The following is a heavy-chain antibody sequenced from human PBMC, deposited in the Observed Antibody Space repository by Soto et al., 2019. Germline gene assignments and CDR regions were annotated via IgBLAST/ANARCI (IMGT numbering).Heavy chain of an antibody. J-gene: IGHJ6*02. Sequence: PGESLKISCKGSGYSFTSYWIGWVRQMPGKGLEWMGIIYPGDSDTRYSPSFQGQVTISADKSISTAYLQWSSLKASDTAMYYCERLDSRSLLDYYGMDVWGQGTTVTVSS. V-gene: IGHV5-51*01. CDR3: ERLDSRSLLDYYGMDV. CDR1: GYSFTSYW. CDR2: IYPGDSDT. D-gene: IGHD6-13*01.